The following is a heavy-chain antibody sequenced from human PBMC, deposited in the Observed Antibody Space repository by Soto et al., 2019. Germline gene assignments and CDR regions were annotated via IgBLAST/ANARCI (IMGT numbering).Heavy chain of an antibody. CDR1: GYSFTKYW. V-gene: IGHV5-10-1*01. J-gene: IGHJ6*02. D-gene: IGHD3-22*01. CDR2: IDPSDPYT. Sequence: GESLKISCKGSGYSFTKYWISWVRQMPGKGLEWMGRIDPSDPYTNYSPSFQGHVTISADNAKNSLYLQMNSLRAEDTAVYYCARGSRMIEVVTNFYYYGMDVWGQGTTVTVSS. CDR3: ARGSRMIEVVTNFYYYGMDV.